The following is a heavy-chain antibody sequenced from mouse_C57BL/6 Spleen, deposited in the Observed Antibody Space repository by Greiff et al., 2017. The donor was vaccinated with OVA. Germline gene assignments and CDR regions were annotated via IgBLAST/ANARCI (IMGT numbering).Heavy chain of an antibody. J-gene: IGHJ4*01. CDR2: IYPRSGST. CDR3: ANDYGSISYYYMDV. Sequence: QVQLQQPGAELVRPGASVKLSCKASGYTFTSYGISWVKQRTGQGLEWIGEIYPRSGSTYYNEKFKGKATLTVDKSSSTAYMELRSLTSEDSAVYYCANDYGSISYYYMDVWGQGTTVTVSS. D-gene: IGHD1-1*01. V-gene: IGHV1-81*01. CDR1: GYTFTSYG.